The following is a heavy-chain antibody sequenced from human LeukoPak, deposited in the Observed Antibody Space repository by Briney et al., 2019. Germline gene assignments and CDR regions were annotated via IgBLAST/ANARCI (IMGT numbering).Heavy chain of an antibody. CDR1: GFTFSSYA. V-gene: IGHV3-23*01. Sequence: PGASLRLSCAASGFTFSSYAMSWVRQARGRGLEWVSAISGSGGSTYYADSVKGRFTISRDNSKNTLYLQMNSLRAEDTAVYYCAKTSPPYSSSWYGYWGRGRLVTVPS. D-gene: IGHD6-13*01. J-gene: IGHJ4*02. CDR3: AKTSPPYSSSWYGY. CDR2: ISGSGGST.